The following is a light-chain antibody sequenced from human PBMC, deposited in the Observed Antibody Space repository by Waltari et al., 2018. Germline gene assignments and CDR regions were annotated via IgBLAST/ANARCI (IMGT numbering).Light chain of an antibody. J-gene: IGKJ1*01. Sequence: DIRMTQSPSSVSASVGDRVTITCRASEDIRTWLAWYQQKPGKAPRLLIYHASGLQSGVPSRFSGSGSETDFTLTINSLQPEDFATYSCQQSGTFPPTFGPGTKVEI. CDR2: HAS. CDR3: QQSGTFPPT. CDR1: EDIRTW. V-gene: IGKV1-12*01.